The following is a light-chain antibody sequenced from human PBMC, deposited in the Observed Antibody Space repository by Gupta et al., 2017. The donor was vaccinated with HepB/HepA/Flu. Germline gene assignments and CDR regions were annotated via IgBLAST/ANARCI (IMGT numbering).Light chain of an antibody. J-gene: IGKJ3*01. Sequence: DIEMTQSPDSLAVSLGERATINCKSSQSLLYSSNNKNYLAWYQQKPGQPPKLLIYWASTRESGVPDRFRGSWSGTNFTLTITSLLVEDVAVYYCQQYYSEVTFGPGTKVDIK. V-gene: IGKV4-1*01. CDR2: WAS. CDR3: QQYYSEVT. CDR1: QSLLYSSNNKNY.